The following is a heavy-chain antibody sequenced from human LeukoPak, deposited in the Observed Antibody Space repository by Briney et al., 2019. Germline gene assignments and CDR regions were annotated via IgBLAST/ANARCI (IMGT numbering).Heavy chain of an antibody. CDR2: IYSGGST. Sequence: PGGSLRLSCAAAGFSFSNAWMTWVRQAPGKGLEWVSVIYSGGSTYYADSVKGRFTISRDNSKNTLYLQMNSLRAEDTAVYYCAREVVRGVIDYWGQGTLVTVSS. D-gene: IGHD3-10*01. J-gene: IGHJ4*02. CDR3: AREVVRGVIDY. V-gene: IGHV3-53*01. CDR1: GFSFSNAW.